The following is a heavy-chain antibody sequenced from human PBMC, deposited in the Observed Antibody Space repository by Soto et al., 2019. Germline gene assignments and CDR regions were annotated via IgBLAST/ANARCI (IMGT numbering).Heavy chain of an antibody. CDR3: ARALGGYVHLWDKSNY. J-gene: IGHJ1*01. CDR2: ISFDASEK. Sequence: QVQLVESGGGVVQPGASLTLSCAASGFRFSGFGMHWVRQAPGKGLEWVAVISFDASEKFYVDSVKGRFSISRDDSHSKVFLQMNSLRREDTGVYYCARALGGYVHLWDKSNYWGQGTLVNVS. D-gene: IGHD5-12*01. V-gene: IGHV3-30*04. CDR1: GFRFSGFG.